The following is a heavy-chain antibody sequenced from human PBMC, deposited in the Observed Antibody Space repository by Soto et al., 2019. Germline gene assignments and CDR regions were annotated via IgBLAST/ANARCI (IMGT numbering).Heavy chain of an antibody. Sequence: QVRLVQSGAEVKKPGSSVKVSCQASGGTSRNYAISWVRQAPGQGLEWMGGVIPVFGTTNYAQKLNDRVTIIADESTSTAYMELSSLTSEDTAVYYCATDGIGDILTGFYPLEFWGQGSLVTVSS. J-gene: IGHJ4*02. CDR2: VIPVFGTT. CDR3: ATDGIGDILTGFYPLEF. CDR1: GGTSRNYA. V-gene: IGHV1-69*01. D-gene: IGHD3-9*01.